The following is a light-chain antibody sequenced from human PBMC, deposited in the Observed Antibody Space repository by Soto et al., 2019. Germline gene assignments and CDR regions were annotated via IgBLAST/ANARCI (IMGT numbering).Light chain of an antibody. J-gene: IGLJ2*01. Sequence: QSVLTQPPSASRTPGQRVTISCSGSSSNIGSKTVNWYQQLPGTAPKLLIYSNNQRPSGVPDRFSGSKSGTSASLAISGLQSEDEADCYCAAWDDSLNGVVFGGGTKLTVL. CDR3: AAWDDSLNGVV. V-gene: IGLV1-44*01. CDR2: SNN. CDR1: SSNIGSKT.